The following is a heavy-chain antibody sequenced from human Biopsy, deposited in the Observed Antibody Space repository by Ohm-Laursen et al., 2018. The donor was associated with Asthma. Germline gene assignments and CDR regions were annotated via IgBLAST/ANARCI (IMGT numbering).Heavy chain of an antibody. J-gene: IGHJ6*02. Sequence: SLRLSCAAFGFSFSDYYMTWMRQAPGKGLEWVSSISSSGSTTYPAESVKGRFTISRDNAQKSLFLQMGSLRAEDTAIYYCASVFESSEWGPFYHFGLDVWGQGTTVAVSS. D-gene: IGHD6-25*01. CDR1: GFSFSDYY. CDR2: ISSSGSTT. V-gene: IGHV3-11*01. CDR3: ASVFESSEWGPFYHFGLDV.